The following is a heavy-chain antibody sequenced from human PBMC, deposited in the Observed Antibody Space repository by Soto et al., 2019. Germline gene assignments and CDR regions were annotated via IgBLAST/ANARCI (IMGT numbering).Heavy chain of an antibody. D-gene: IGHD3-3*01. CDR3: AKGDYFDFWGTFNCFDP. CDR1: GFTFGNYA. J-gene: IGHJ5*02. CDR2: ISGSGGHI. V-gene: IGHV3-23*01. Sequence: EVQLLESVGGFVQPGGSLRLSCAASGFTFGNYAMSWVRQTPGKGLEWVSSISGSGGHIYYTGSVKGRFTISRDNSKNPLYFQMNSLRADDTAGYYCAKGDYFDFWGTFNCFDPWGQGTLVTVSS.